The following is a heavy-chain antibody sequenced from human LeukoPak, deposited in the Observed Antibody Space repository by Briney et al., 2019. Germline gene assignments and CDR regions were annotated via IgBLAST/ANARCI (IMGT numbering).Heavy chain of an antibody. D-gene: IGHD4-17*01. J-gene: IGHJ5*02. CDR2: ISDSGDST. CDR1: GFTFSSYA. V-gene: IGHV3-23*01. CDR3: AKEPNDYGDWRFDP. Sequence: GGSLRLSCAASGFTFSSYAMSWVRQAPGKGPEWVSSISDSGDSTYYADSVKGRFTISRDNSKNTLYLQMNSLRAEDTAVYYCAKEPNDYGDWRFDPWGQGTLVTVSS.